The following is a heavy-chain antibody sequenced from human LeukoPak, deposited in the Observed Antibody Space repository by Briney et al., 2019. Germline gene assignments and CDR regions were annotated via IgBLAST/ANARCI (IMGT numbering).Heavy chain of an antibody. Sequence: VASVKVSCKASGYTFTSYGISWVRQAPGQGLEWMGWISAYNGNTNYAQKLQGRVTMTTDTSASTAYMELRSLRSDDTDVYYCARDYGSGSYYDYWGQGTLVTVSS. CDR3: ARDYGSGSYYDY. J-gene: IGHJ4*02. CDR2: ISAYNGNT. V-gene: IGHV1-18*01. CDR1: GYTFTSYG. D-gene: IGHD3-10*01.